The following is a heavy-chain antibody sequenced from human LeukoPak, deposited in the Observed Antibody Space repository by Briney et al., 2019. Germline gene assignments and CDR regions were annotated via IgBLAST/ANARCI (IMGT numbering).Heavy chain of an antibody. J-gene: IGHJ2*01. CDR3: ASLYGDPPYWYFDL. Sequence: GGSLRLSCAASGFTFSSYWMHWARQAPGKGLVWVSRISTDGSRKDYADSVKGRFTISRDNAKNSLYLQMNSLRAEDTAVYYCASLYGDPPYWYFDLWGRGTLVTVSS. CDR2: ISTDGSRK. D-gene: IGHD4-17*01. V-gene: IGHV3-74*01. CDR1: GFTFSSYW.